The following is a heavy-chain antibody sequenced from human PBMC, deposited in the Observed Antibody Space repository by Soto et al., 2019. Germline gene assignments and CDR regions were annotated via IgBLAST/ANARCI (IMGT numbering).Heavy chain of an antibody. CDR3: ARTLPATSGGGIDP. Sequence: QVQLQESGPGLVKPSETLSLMCSVSGGSFTNSFWSWLRQPPGKGLELIGFISDTGSSRYSPSLYSRVTISIDTSKSPFSLTLTSVTAADTAVYYCARTLPATSGGGIDPWGQGSLVTVSS. D-gene: IGHD3-16*01. J-gene: IGHJ5*02. V-gene: IGHV4-59*08. CDR2: ISDTGSS. CDR1: GGSFTNSF.